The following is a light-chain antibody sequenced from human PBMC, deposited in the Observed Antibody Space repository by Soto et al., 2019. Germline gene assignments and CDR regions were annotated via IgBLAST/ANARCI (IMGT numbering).Light chain of an antibody. CDR2: EVS. Sequence: QSALTQPASVSGSPGQSITISCTGTSSDVGTYNYVSWYQQHPGKAPKLMIYEVSNRPSGISNRFSGSESGNTASLTISGLQAEDEADYYCSSYRSSSTLDYVFGTGTKLTVL. CDR1: SSDVGTYNY. CDR3: SSYRSSSTLDYV. V-gene: IGLV2-14*01. J-gene: IGLJ1*01.